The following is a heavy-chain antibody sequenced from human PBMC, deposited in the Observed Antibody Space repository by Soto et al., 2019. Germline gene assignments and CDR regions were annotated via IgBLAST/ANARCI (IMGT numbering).Heavy chain of an antibody. J-gene: IGHJ4*02. V-gene: IGHV1-69*01. CDR3: ARDVVRSTGGDS. CDR1: GGAFSTSS. CDR2: IIPIFGKT. Sequence: QVQLVQSGAEVKEPGTSVKVSCKASGGAFSTSSFVWVRQGPGQGLEWMGGIIPIFGKTNVAPKFRDRITFTADESTRTAYMELSSLRSADTAIYSCARDVVRSTGGDSWGQGTLVTVSS. D-gene: IGHD7-27*01.